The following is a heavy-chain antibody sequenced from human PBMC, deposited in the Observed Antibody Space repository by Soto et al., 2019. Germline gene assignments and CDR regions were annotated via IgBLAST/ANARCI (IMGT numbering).Heavy chain of an antibody. J-gene: IGHJ4*02. D-gene: IGHD7-27*01. CDR1: GFTFSSYS. Sequence: GGSLRLSCAASGFTFSSYSMNWVRQAPGKGLEWVSSISSSSSYIYYADSVKGRFTISRDNAKNSLYLQMNSLRAEDTAVYYCARVNSGDQYFDYWGQGTLVPVSS. CDR3: ARVNSGDQYFDY. V-gene: IGHV3-21*01. CDR2: ISSSSSYI.